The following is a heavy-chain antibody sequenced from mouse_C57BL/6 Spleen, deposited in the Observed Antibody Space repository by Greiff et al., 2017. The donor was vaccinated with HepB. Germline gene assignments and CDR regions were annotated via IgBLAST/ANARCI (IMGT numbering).Heavy chain of an antibody. CDR1: GYSFTDYN. Sequence: EVKLQQSGPELVKPGASVKISCKASGYSFTDYNMNWVKQSNGKSLEWIGVINPNYGTTSYNQKFKGKATLTVDQSSSTAYMQLNSLTSEDSAVYYCARWTTVVAKNYAMDYWGQGTSVTVSS. CDR2: INPNYGTT. D-gene: IGHD1-1*01. J-gene: IGHJ4*01. V-gene: IGHV1-39*01. CDR3: ARWTTVVAKNYAMDY.